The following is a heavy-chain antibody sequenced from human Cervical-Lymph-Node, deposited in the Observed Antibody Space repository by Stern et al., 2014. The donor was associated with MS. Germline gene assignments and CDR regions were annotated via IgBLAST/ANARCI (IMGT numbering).Heavy chain of an antibody. J-gene: IGHJ5*01. CDR3: ARGIVSNRAAATQHNLFDS. Sequence: VQLVQSGAEVRKPGSSVNVSCKASGGGALSRSYAITRLRQAPGHGLEWMGRVIPILGLPNYAQKFKDRVTIPADRSATTAYMELNSLRSEDTAVYYCARGIVSNRAAATQHNLFDSWGQGTLVTVS. V-gene: IGHV1-69*09. CDR1: GGGALSRSYA. D-gene: IGHD2-15*01. CDR2: VIPILGLP.